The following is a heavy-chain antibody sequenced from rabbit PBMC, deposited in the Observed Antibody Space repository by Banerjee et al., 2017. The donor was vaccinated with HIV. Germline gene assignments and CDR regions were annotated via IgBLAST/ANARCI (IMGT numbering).Heavy chain of an antibody. J-gene: IGHJ4*01. V-gene: IGHV1S45*01. CDR3: ARYLSGSGYYDL. Sequence: QEQLVESGGGLVQPEGSLTLTCKASGFDFSSYGVSWVRQAPGKGLEWIGCIYTGGSGSSYYASWAKGRFTISRTSSTTVTLQMTSLTAADTATYFCARYLSGSGYYDLWGPGTLVTVS. CDR1: GFDFSSYG. CDR2: IYTGGSGSS. D-gene: IGHD1-1*01.